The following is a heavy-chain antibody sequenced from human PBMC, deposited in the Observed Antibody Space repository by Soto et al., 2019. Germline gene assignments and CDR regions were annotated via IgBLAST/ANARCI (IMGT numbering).Heavy chain of an antibody. D-gene: IGHD6-6*01. CDR1: GGSFSGYY. CDR2: INHSGST. J-gene: IGHJ6*02. V-gene: IGHV4-34*01. CDR3: ARGRQLGYYYYGMDV. Sequence: PSETLSLTCAVYGGSFSGYYWSWIRQPPGKGLEWIGEINHSGSTNYNPSFKSRVTISVDTSKNQFSLKLSSVTAADTAVYYCARGRQLGYYYYGMDVWGQGTTVTVSS.